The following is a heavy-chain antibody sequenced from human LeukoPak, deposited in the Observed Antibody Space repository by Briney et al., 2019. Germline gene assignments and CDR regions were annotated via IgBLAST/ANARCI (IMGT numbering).Heavy chain of an antibody. J-gene: IGHJ4*02. D-gene: IGHD5-18*01. CDR2: IYYSKNT. Sequence: SETLSLTCTASGGSISSSSAYWDWIRQPPGKGLEWIGSIYYSKNTYYNPSLKSRVTISADTSKNQFSLTLGSVSATDTAVYYCVSPRGFSYGYFDYWGQGTLVTVSS. CDR1: GGSISSSSAY. V-gene: IGHV4-39*01. CDR3: VSPRGFSYGYFDY.